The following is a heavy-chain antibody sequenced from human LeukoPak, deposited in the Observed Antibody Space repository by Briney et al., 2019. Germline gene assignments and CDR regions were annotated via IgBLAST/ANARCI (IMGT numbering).Heavy chain of an antibody. J-gene: IGHJ4*02. CDR1: GGSISSSSYY. CDR3: ARLIRRSGYYWFSPFDY. Sequence: SETLSLTCTVSGGSISSSSYYWGWIRQPPGKGLEWIGSMYYSGSTYYNPSLKSRVTISVDTSKNQFSLKLSSVTATDTAVYYCARLIRRSGYYWFSPFDYWGQGTLVTVSS. D-gene: IGHD3-22*01. V-gene: IGHV4-39*01. CDR2: MYYSGST.